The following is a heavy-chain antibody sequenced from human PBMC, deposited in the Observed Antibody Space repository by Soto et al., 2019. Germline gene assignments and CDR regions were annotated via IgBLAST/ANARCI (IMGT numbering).Heavy chain of an antibody. CDR3: ARKDKSGYFNWFDP. CDR1: GYKFRSSW. Sequence: GGSLKISCRTSGYKFRSSWIAFLRQMPGKGLEWMVIIFPSDSDTRYSPSFQGQVTISADRSTSTVFLQWASLKASDTAVYFCARKDKSGYFNWFDPWGQGTLVTVSS. V-gene: IGHV5-51*01. CDR2: IFPSDSDT. D-gene: IGHD3-22*01. J-gene: IGHJ5*02.